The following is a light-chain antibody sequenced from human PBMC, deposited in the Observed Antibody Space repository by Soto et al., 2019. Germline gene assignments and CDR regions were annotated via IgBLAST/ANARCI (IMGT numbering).Light chain of an antibody. CDR1: SSDVGSYNY. J-gene: IGLJ1*01. V-gene: IGLV2-11*01. Sequence: QSALTQPRSVSGSPGQSVTISCTGTSSDVGSYNYVSWYQQHPGKAPKLMIYDVSKRPSGVPDPFSGSKSGNTASLTISGLQAEDEADYYCCSYAGSYTHYVFGAGTKLTVL. CDR2: DVS. CDR3: CSYAGSYTHYV.